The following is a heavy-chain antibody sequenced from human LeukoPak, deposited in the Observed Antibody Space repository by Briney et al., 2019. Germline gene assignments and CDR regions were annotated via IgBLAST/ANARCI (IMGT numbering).Heavy chain of an antibody. Sequence: SETLSLTCAVYGGSFSGYYWSWIRQPPGKGLEWIGEINHSGNTNYNPSLKSRVTISVDTSKNQFSLKLSSVTAADTAVYYCGRLYNYYMDVWGKGTTVTVSS. D-gene: IGHD3-10*01. J-gene: IGHJ6*03. CDR2: INHSGNT. CDR3: GRLYNYYMDV. V-gene: IGHV4-34*01. CDR1: GGSFSGYY.